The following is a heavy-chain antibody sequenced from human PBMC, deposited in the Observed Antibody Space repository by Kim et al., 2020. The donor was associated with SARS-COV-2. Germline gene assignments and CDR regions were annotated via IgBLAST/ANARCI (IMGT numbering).Heavy chain of an antibody. Sequence: GGSLSLSCAASGFTFSSYSMNLVRQAPGKGLEWVSYISSSSSTIYYADSVKGRFTIFRDNAKNSLYLQMNSLRDEDTAVYYYAITYYDFWSGYPPGPYY. V-gene: IGHV3-48*02. D-gene: IGHD3-3*01. CDR2: ISSSSSTI. CDR1: GFTFSSYS. J-gene: IGHJ6*01. CDR3: AITYYDFWSGYPPGPYY.